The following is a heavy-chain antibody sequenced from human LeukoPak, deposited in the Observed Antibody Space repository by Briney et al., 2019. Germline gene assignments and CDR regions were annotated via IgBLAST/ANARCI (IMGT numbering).Heavy chain of an antibody. Sequence: AASVKVSCKASGYTFTSYYMHWVRQAPGQGLEWMGIINPSGGSTSYAQKFQGRVTMTRDTSTSTVYMELSSLRSEDTAVYYCAANYYDSSGYLYGMDVWGQGTKVTVSS. CDR2: INPSGGST. V-gene: IGHV1-46*01. CDR3: AANYYDSSGYLYGMDV. J-gene: IGHJ6*02. D-gene: IGHD3-22*01. CDR1: GYTFTSYY.